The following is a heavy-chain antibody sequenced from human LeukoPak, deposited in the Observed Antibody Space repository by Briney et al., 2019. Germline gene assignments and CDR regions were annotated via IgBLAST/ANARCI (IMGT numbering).Heavy chain of an antibody. CDR3: ARDSGHSGGFDY. V-gene: IGHV1-18*01. Sequence: ASVKVSCTASGGTFSSYAISWVRQAPGQGLEWMGWISAYNGNTNYAQKLQGRVTMTTDTSTSTAYMELRSLRSDDTAVYYCARDSGHSGGFDYWGQGTLVTVSS. J-gene: IGHJ4*02. CDR1: GGTFSSYA. D-gene: IGHD4-23*01. CDR2: ISAYNGNT.